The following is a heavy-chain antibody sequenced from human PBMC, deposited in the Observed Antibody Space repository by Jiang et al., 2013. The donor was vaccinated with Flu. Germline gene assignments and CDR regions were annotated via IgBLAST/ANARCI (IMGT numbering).Heavy chain of an antibody. CDR3: ARGGDSGWFWFDP. CDR2: IYYSGST. J-gene: IGHJ5*02. V-gene: IGHV4-31*03. CDR1: GGSISSGGYY. Sequence: PGLVKPSQTLSLTCTVSGGSISSGGYYWSWIRQHPGKGLEWIGYIYYSGSTYYNPSLKSRVTISVDTSKNQFSLKLSSVTAADTAVYYCARGGDSGWFWFDPWGQGTLVTVSS. D-gene: IGHD6-19*01.